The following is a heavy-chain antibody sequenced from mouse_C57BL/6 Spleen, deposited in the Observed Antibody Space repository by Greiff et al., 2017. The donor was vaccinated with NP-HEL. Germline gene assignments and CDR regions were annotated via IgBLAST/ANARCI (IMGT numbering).Heavy chain of an antibody. Sequence: QVTLKESGPGILQSSQTLSLTCSFSGFSLSTSGMGVSWIRQPSGKGLEWLAHIYWDDDKRYNPSLKSRLTISKDTSRNQVFLKITSVDTADTATYYCARSRGHYDYDYAMDYWGQGTSVTVSS. CDR1: GFSLSTSGMG. CDR3: ARSRGHYDYDYAMDY. J-gene: IGHJ4*01. CDR2: IYWDDDK. D-gene: IGHD2-4*01. V-gene: IGHV8-12*01.